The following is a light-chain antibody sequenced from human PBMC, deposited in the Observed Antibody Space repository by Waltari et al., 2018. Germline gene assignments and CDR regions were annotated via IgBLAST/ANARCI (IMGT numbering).Light chain of an antibody. Sequence: QSALTQHHSVSGSPGQSVIISCTGTRSDVGRSHRVSWYQPPPGTAPKLMIYEVNNRPSGVPDRFSGSKSGNTASLTISGLQAEDEADYYCRSYTSSSTWVFGGGTKLTVL. CDR1: RSDVGRSHR. V-gene: IGLV2-18*02. J-gene: IGLJ3*02. CDR2: EVN. CDR3: RSYTSSSTWV.